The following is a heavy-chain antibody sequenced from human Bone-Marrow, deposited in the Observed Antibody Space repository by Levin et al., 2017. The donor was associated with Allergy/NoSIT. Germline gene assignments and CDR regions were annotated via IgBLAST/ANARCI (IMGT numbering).Heavy chain of an antibody. CDR2: ISGSGGST. J-gene: IGHJ6*03. Sequence: GGSLRLSCAASGFTFSSYAMSWVRQAPGKGLEWVSAISGSGGSTYYADSVKGRFTISRDNSKNTLYLQMNSLRAEDTAVYYCATGKRHYYGSGSYYWVYYYYYMDVWGKGTTVTVSS. CDR3: ATGKRHYYGSGSYYWVYYYYYMDV. V-gene: IGHV3-23*01. CDR1: GFTFSSYA. D-gene: IGHD3-10*01.